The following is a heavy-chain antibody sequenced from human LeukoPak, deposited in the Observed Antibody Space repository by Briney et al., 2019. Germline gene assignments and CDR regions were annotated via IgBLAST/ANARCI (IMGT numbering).Heavy chain of an antibody. J-gene: IGHJ4*02. CDR1: GGSISSINYY. D-gene: IGHD7-27*01. V-gene: IGHV4-39*01. Sequence: PSETLSLTCTVSGGSISSINYYWAWIRQPPGEGLEWIGTIYYSGSTYYNPSLKSRVTISVDTSKNQFSLKLSSVTAADTAVYYCARLNWGSTSFDYWGQGTLVTVSS. CDR3: ARLNWGSTSFDY. CDR2: IYYSGST.